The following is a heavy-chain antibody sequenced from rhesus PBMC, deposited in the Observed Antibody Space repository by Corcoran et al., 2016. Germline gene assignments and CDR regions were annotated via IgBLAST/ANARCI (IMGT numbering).Heavy chain of an antibody. CDR2: IYGSSTST. J-gene: IGHJ4*01. CDR1: GGSISDSYR. Sequence: QVQLQESGPGVVKPSETLSLTCAVSGGSISDSYRWSWNRPPPGKGLEWIGYIYGSSTSTNYNPYLKSRVTISKDTSKNQCSLKLSSVTAADTAVYYWARELTWFFDYWGQGVLVTVSS. V-gene: IGHV4S10*01. D-gene: IGHD1-38*01. CDR3: ARELTWFFDY.